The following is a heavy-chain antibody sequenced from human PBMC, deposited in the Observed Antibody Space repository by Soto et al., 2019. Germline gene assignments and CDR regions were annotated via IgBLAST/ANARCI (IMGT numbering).Heavy chain of an antibody. CDR1: GFTVSDNY. D-gene: IGHD5-18*01. Sequence: EVQLVESGGGLVQPGGSLRLSCAASGFTVSDNYMSWVRQAPGKGLEWVSVIYTGGSTDYADSVKGRFTISRDNSKNTLYLQMNSLRAEDTAVYYCARVLDSYCYGYWGQGTLVTVSS. J-gene: IGHJ4*02. CDR2: IYTGGST. V-gene: IGHV3-66*01. CDR3: ARVLDSYCYGY.